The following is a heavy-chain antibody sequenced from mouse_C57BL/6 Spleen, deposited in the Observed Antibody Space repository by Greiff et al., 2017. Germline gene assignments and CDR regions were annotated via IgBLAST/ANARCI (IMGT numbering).Heavy chain of an antibody. D-gene: IGHD2-4*01. Sequence: QVQLQQPGAELVKPGASVKMSCKASGYTFTSYWITWVKQRPGQGLEWIGDIYPGSGSTNYNEKFKSKAKLTVDTSSSTAYMQRSSLTSEDSAVYYCARSYDYDDAMDYWGQGTSVTVSS. V-gene: IGHV1-55*01. CDR2: IYPGSGST. CDR3: ARSYDYDDAMDY. J-gene: IGHJ4*01. CDR1: GYTFTSYW.